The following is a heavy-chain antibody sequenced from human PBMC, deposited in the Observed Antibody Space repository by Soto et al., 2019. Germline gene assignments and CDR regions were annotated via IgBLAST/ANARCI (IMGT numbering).Heavy chain of an antibody. Sequence: QVQLVQSGAEVKNPGASVKVSCKASGYTFTNYGITWVRQAPGHGLEWMGWISAYNGNTNYAQNLQGRVTLTTDTSTSTAYMELRSLRSDDTAVYYCARDGAGYHESGSCIYYYYGLDVWGQGTTVTVSS. V-gene: IGHV1-18*01. CDR3: ARDGAGYHESGSCIYYYYGLDV. J-gene: IGHJ6*02. CDR1: GYTFTNYG. CDR2: ISAYNGNT. D-gene: IGHD3-10*01.